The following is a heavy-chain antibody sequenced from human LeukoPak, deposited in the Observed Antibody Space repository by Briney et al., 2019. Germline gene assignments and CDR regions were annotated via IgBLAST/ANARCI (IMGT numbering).Heavy chain of an antibody. J-gene: IGHJ4*02. D-gene: IGHD1-26*01. Sequence: GGSLRLSCAASGFTFSNYAMNWVRQAPGKGLEWVSGISGGGEGTFYADSVKGRFTISRDISKSTLFLQMNSLRVEDTAVYYCAKATGSYPSNPFDYWGQGALVTVSS. V-gene: IGHV3-23*01. CDR2: ISGGGEGT. CDR3: AKATGSYPSNPFDY. CDR1: GFTFSNYA.